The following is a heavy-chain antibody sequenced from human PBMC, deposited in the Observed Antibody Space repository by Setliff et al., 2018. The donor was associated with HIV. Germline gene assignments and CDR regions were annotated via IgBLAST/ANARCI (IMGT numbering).Heavy chain of an antibody. J-gene: IGHJ4*02. Sequence: KTSETLSLTCVVYGGSISSSNWWTYIRQPPGKGLEWIGEVYHTGSTNYKPSLKSRVTISLHKSKNQFSLKLNSVTAADTAVYYCARASGDYVWVSYRYPFDYWGQGSLVTVSS. CDR2: VYHTGST. D-gene: IGHD3-16*02. V-gene: IGHV4-4*02. CDR1: GGSISSSNW. CDR3: ARASGDYVWVSYRYPFDY.